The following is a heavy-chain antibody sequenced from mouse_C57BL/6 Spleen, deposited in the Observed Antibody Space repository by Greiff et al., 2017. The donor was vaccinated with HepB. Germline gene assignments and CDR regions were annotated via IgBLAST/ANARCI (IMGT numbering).Heavy chain of an antibody. CDR2: IDPSDSYT. CDR1: GYTFTSYW. V-gene: IGHV1-50*01. D-gene: IGHD3-2*02. Sequence: QVQLQQPGAELVKPGASVKLSCKASGYTFTSYWMQWVKQRPGQGLEWIGEIDPSDSYTNYNQKFKGKATLTVDTSSSTAYMKLSSLTSEDSAVYYCARQGAAQALFDYWGQGTTLTVSS. CDR3: ARQGAAQALFDY. J-gene: IGHJ2*01.